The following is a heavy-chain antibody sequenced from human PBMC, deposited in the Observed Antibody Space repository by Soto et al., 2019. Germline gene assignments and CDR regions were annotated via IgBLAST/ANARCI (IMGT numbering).Heavy chain of an antibody. Sequence: LPETLSLTCTVSGGSVSSGSYYWSWIRQPPGKGLEWIGYIYYSGSTNYNPSLKSRVTISVDTSKNQFSLKLSSVTAADTAVYYCARDYYGSGSSDYYYGMAVWGQGTAVTVSS. J-gene: IGHJ6*02. CDR1: GGSVSSGSYY. D-gene: IGHD3-10*01. V-gene: IGHV4-61*01. CDR2: IYYSGST. CDR3: ARDYYGSGSSDYYYGMAV.